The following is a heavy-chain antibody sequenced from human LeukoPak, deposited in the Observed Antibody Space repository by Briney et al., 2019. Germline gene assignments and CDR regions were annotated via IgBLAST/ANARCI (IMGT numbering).Heavy chain of an antibody. J-gene: IGHJ6*02. D-gene: IGHD3-22*01. CDR2: ISYDGSNK. V-gene: IGHV3-30-3*01. Sequence: GRSLRLSCAASGFTFSSYAMHWVRQAPGKGLEWVAVISYDGSNKYYADSVKGRFTISRDNSKNTLYLQMNSLRAEDTAVYYCAGDGLDSSGFGDYGMDVWGQGTTVTVSS. CDR1: GFTFSSYA. CDR3: AGDGLDSSGFGDYGMDV.